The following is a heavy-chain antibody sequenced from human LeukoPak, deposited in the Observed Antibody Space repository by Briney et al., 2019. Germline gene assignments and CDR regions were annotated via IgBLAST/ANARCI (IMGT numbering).Heavy chain of an antibody. CDR3: ARVPYSSGQRVHFDY. V-gene: IGHV4-34*01. CDR1: GGSFSGYY. J-gene: IGHJ4*02. Sequence: SSETLSLTCAVYGGSFSGYYWSWIRQPPGKGLEWIGEINHSGSTNYNPSLKSRVTISVDTSKNQFSLKLSSVTAADTAVYYCARVPYSSGQRVHFDYWGQGTLVTVSS. D-gene: IGHD6-19*01. CDR2: INHSGST.